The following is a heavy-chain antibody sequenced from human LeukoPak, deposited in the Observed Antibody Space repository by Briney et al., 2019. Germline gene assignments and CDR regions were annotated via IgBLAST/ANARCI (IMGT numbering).Heavy chain of an antibody. J-gene: IGHJ3*02. CDR2: INTNTGNP. V-gene: IGHV7-4-1*02. CDR1: GYTFTSYA. Sequence: ASVKVSCKASGYTFTSYAMNWVRQAPGQWLEWMGWINTNTGNPTYAQGFTGRFVFSLGTSVSTAYLQISSLKAEDTAVYYCARVPTTYYYGSGSYYDAFDIWGQGTMVTVSS. CDR3: ARVPTTYYYGSGSYYDAFDI. D-gene: IGHD3-10*01.